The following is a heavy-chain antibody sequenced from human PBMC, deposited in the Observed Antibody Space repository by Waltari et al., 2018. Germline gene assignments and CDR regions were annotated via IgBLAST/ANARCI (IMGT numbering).Heavy chain of an antibody. D-gene: IGHD1-26*01. CDR1: GFTFSSYA. V-gene: IGHV3-23*04. CDR3: AKGLSGSYRYFDY. J-gene: IGHJ4*02. Sequence: EVQLVESGGGLVQPGGSLRLSCAASGFTFSSYAMSWVRQAPGKGLEGVSGISGSGGSTYYADSVKGRFTISRDNSKNTLYLQMNSLRAEDTAVYYCAKGLSGSYRYFDYWGQGTLVTVSS. CDR2: ISGSGGST.